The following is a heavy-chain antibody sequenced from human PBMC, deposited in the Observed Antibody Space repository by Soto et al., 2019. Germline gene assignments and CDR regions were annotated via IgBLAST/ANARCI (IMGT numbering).Heavy chain of an antibody. V-gene: IGHV3-33*01. J-gene: IGHJ6*02. CDR3: ARDHLAAVAVAYYYYGMDV. CDR1: GFTFSSYG. D-gene: IGHD6-19*01. Sequence: QVQLVESGGGVVQPGRSLRLSCAASGFTFSSYGMHWVRQAPGKGLEWVAVIWYDGSNKYYADSVKGRFTISRDNSKNTLYLQMNSLRAEDTAVYYCARDHLAAVAVAYYYYGMDVWGQGTTVTVSS. CDR2: IWYDGSNK.